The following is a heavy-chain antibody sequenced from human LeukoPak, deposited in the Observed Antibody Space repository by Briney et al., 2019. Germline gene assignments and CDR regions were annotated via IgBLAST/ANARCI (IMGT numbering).Heavy chain of an antibody. CDR1: GFTFSSHA. CDR2: ISGSGGST. Sequence: GGSLRLSCAASGFTFSSHAMSWVRQAPGKGLEWVSAISGSGGSTYYADSVKGRFTISRDNSKNTLYVQMNSLRAEDTAVYYCAKASRYCSGGTCYSIRTGFDYWGQGTLVTVSS. V-gene: IGHV3-23*01. J-gene: IGHJ4*02. CDR3: AKASRYCSGGTCYSIRTGFDY. D-gene: IGHD2-15*01.